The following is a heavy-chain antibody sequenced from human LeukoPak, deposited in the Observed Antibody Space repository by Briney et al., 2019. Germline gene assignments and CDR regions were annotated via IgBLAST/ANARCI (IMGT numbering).Heavy chain of an antibody. CDR2: IYHSGST. V-gene: IGHV4-38-2*02. CDR1: GYSISSGYY. D-gene: IGHD3-3*01. CDR3: ARVGIFGVVTPNWFDP. Sequence: PSETLSLTCTVSGYSISSGYYRGWIRQPPGKGLEWIGSIYHSGSTYYNPSLKSRVTISVDTSKNQFSLKLSSVTAADTAVYYCARVGIFGVVTPNWFDPWGQGTLVTVSS. J-gene: IGHJ5*02.